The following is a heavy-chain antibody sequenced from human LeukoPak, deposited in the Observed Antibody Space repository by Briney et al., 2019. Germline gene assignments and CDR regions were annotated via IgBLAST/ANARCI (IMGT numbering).Heavy chain of an antibody. Sequence: RAGGSLRLSCAASGFTFSSYEMNWVRQAPGKGLEWVSYISSSGSTIYYADSVKGRFTISRDNSKNTLYLQMNSLRAEDTAVYYCARDNPLEHLNWGQGTLVTVSS. CDR1: GFTFSSYE. J-gene: IGHJ4*02. CDR2: ISSSGSTI. V-gene: IGHV3-48*03. CDR3: ARDNPLEHLN. D-gene: IGHD1/OR15-1a*01.